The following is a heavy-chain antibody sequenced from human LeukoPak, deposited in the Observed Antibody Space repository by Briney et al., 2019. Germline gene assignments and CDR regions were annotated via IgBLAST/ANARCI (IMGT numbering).Heavy chain of an antibody. D-gene: IGHD6-19*01. Sequence: SETLSLTCTVSGGSISSSSYYWGWIRQPPGKGLEWIGSIYYSGSTYYNPSLKSRVTISVDTSKNQFSLKLSSVTAADTAVYYCARDRAVAEWEWYYYYYMDVWGKGTTVTVSS. J-gene: IGHJ6*03. CDR2: IYYSGST. V-gene: IGHV4-39*07. CDR3: ARDRAVAEWEWYYYYYMDV. CDR1: GGSISSSSYY.